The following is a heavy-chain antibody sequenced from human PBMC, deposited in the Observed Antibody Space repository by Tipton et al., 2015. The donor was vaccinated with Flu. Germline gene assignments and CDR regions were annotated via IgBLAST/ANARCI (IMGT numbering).Heavy chain of an antibody. CDR2: IHHSGTS. V-gene: IGHV4-59*01. D-gene: IGHD2-2*01. Sequence: LVKPTQTLSLTCSVSGGSLTNSFWSWIRQPPGKALEWMGYIHHSGTSEYSPSLKSRVTISLDTSKNQFSLNLRSVTAADTAVYYCARDTSLIPAALLYWGQGILVTVSS. J-gene: IGHJ4*02. CDR1: GGSLTNSF. CDR3: ARDTSLIPAALLY.